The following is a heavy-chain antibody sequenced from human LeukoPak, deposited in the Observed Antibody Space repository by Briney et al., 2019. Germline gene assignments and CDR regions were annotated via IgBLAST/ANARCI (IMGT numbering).Heavy chain of an antibody. V-gene: IGHV3-30*02. CDR3: ARNRVGFYYADAFDM. CDR2: IHYDGSEK. D-gene: IGHD5-24*01. J-gene: IGHJ3*02. CDR1: GFSLINCD. Sequence: PGGSLRLSCAPSGFSLINCDMHWVRETPGKGLEWVAFIHYDGSEKYYADSLKGRFTISRDNSKNTLYLQMNSLRGEDTAVYYCARNRVGFYYADAFDMWGQGTMVTVSS.